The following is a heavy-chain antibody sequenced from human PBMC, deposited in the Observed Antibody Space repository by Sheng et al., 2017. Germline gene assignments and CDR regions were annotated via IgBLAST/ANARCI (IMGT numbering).Heavy chain of an antibody. CDR3: ARDWEDIVVVVAATGNQFDY. Sequence: QVQLVESGGGVVQPGRSLRLSCAASGFTFSSYAMHWVRQAPGKGLEWVAVISYDGSNKYYADSVKGRFTISRDNSKNTLYLQMNSLRAEDTAVYYCARDWEDIVVVVAATGNQFDY. CDR2: ISYDGSNK. V-gene: IGHV3-30*01. D-gene: IGHD2-15*01. J-gene: IGHJ4*01. CDR1: GFTFSSYA.